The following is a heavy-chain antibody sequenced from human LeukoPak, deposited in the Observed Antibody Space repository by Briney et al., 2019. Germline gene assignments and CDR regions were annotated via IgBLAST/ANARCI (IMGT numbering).Heavy chain of an antibody. J-gene: IGHJ4*02. V-gene: IGHV3-48*01. CDR2: ISGNGATK. CDR1: GFTFSSYS. CDR3: AGDRPRYFEY. Sequence: PGGSLRLSCAASGFTFSSYSMTWVRQAPGKGLEWISYISGNGATKYYTDSVKGRFTVSRDNAQNSLYLQMNGLRVEDTAVYYCAGDRPRYFEYWGLGTLVTVSS.